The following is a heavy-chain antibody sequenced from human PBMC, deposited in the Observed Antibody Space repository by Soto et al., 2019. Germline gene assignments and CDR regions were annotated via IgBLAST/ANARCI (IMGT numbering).Heavy chain of an antibody. J-gene: IGHJ6*02. D-gene: IGHD3-22*01. Sequence: GESLKISRTGSGSSFTSYWIGSVRQTPVQGMEWMGIIYPGDSDTRYSPSFQGQVTISADKSISTAYLQWSSLKASDTAMYYCARQGWIHYYESSGDYEYGMDVWGQGTTVTVSS. CDR2: IYPGDSDT. CDR1: GSSFTSYW. CDR3: ARQGWIHYYESSGDYEYGMDV. V-gene: IGHV5-51*01.